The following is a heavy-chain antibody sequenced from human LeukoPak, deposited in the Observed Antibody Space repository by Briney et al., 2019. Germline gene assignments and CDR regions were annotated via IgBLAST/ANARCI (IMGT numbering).Heavy chain of an antibody. D-gene: IGHD5-24*01. CDR1: VGSFSGYY. Sequence: SETLSLTCAVYVGSFSGYYWSWIRQPPWKGLEWIGEINHSGSTNYNPSLKSRVTISVDTSKNQFSLKLSSVTAADTAVYYYARGGATIVYWGQGTLVTVSS. CDR2: INHSGST. J-gene: IGHJ4*02. CDR3: ARGGATIVY. V-gene: IGHV4-34*01.